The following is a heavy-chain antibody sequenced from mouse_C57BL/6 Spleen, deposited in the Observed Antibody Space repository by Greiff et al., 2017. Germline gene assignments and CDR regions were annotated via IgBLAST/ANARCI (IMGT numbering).Heavy chain of an antibody. CDR3: ARDELGFFDY. D-gene: IGHD4-1*01. V-gene: IGHV7-1*01. CDR2: SRNKANDYTT. CDR1: GFTFSDFY. Sequence: EVQLVESGGGLVQSGRSLRLSCATSGFTFSDFYMEWVRQAPGKGLEWIAASRNKANDYTTEYSASVKGRFIVSRDTSQSILYLQMNALRAEDTAIYYCARDELGFFDYWGQGTTLTVSS. J-gene: IGHJ2*01.